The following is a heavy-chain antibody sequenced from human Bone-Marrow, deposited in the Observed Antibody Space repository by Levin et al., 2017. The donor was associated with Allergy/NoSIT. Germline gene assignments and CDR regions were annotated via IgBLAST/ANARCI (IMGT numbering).Heavy chain of an antibody. CDR2: ISPYNGDT. V-gene: IGHV1-18*01. Sequence: GESLKISCKASGFTFTFYAITWVRQAPGQGLEWMGWISPYNGDTKYAQKLQDRITMTTDTSTSTAYMELRSLRSDDTAVYYCARERAETAADTFAIWGQGTMVPVSS. CDR3: ARERAETAADTFAI. D-gene: IGHD5-18*01. CDR1: GFTFTFYA. J-gene: IGHJ3*02.